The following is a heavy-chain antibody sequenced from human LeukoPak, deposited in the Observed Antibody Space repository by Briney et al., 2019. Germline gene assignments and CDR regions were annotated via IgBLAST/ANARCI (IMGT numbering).Heavy chain of an antibody. CDR2: IKQDGSEK. V-gene: IGHV3-7*01. D-gene: IGHD2-2*02. Sequence: GGSLRLSCAASGFTFSSYWMSWVRQAPGKGLEWVANIKQDGSEKYYVDSVKGRFTISRDNVKNSLYLQMNSLRAEDTAVYYCARVRIVVVPAAITGAFDIWGQGTMVTVSS. CDR1: GFTFSSYW. J-gene: IGHJ3*02. CDR3: ARVRIVVVPAAITGAFDI.